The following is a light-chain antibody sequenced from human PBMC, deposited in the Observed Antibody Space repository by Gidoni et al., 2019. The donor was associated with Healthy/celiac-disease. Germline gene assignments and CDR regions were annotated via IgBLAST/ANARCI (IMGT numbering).Light chain of an antibody. V-gene: IGKV3-15*01. J-gene: IGKJ2*01. CDR1: QSVSSN. Sequence: EIVITQSPATLSVSPGERATLSCRASQSVSSNLAWYQQKPGQSPRLLIYGASTRPTGIPARFSGSGSGREFTLTIRRLQSEDFAVYYCQKYNNWQYTFGQGTKLEIK. CDR3: QKYNNWQYT. CDR2: GAS.